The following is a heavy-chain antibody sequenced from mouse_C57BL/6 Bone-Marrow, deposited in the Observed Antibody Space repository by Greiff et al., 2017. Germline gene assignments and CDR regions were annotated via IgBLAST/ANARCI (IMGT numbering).Heavy chain of an antibody. CDR2: INPSSGYT. CDR3: ARGDGYDDGGYYFDY. Sequence: VQLQQSGAELARPGASVKMSCKASGYTFTSYTMHWVKQRPGQGLEWIGYINPSSGYTKYNQKFKDKATLTADKSSSTAYMQLSSLTSEDSAVYYCARGDGYDDGGYYFDYWGQGTTLTVSS. CDR1: GYTFTSYT. D-gene: IGHD2-2*01. J-gene: IGHJ2*01. V-gene: IGHV1-4*01.